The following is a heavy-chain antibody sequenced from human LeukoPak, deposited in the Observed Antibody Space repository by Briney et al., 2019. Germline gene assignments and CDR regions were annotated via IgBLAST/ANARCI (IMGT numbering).Heavy chain of an antibody. CDR2: IYYSGST. J-gene: IGHJ5*02. V-gene: IGHV4-59*01. D-gene: IGHD6-13*01. CDR1: GGSISSYY. Sequence: SETLSLTCTVSGGSISSYYWSWIRQPPGKGLEWIGYIYYSGSTNYNPSLKSRVTISVDTSKNQFSLKLSSVTAADTAVYYCARSERVGYSSSWQSWFDPWGQGTLVTVSS. CDR3: ARSERVGYSSSWQSWFDP.